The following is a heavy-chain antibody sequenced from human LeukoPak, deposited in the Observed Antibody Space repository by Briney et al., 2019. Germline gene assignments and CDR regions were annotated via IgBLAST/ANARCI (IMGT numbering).Heavy chain of an antibody. CDR1: GGSISSLY. D-gene: IGHD2-21*01. Sequence: SETLSVTCTVPGGSISSLYWCWIRQPAGKGLEWIGRIYTSGSTNYNPSLKSRVTMTADTSKNQFPLKLSSVTAADTAVYYCARRKGGISSDAFDIWGQGTMVTVSS. CDR3: ARRKGGISSDAFDI. CDR2: IYTSGST. V-gene: IGHV4-4*07. J-gene: IGHJ3*02.